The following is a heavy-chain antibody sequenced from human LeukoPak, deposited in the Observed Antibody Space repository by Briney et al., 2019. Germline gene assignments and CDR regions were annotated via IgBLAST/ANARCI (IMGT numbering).Heavy chain of an antibody. CDR1: CSSISNYY. CDR2: IYYSWST. D-gene: IGHD5-18*01. J-gene: IGHJ4*02. Sequence: PSETPSLTFTIPCSSISNYYWSLIRQPPGKGLELIRYIYYSWSTNYNPSLKSRLTISVDTSKNQFYPKLSSVTAADTAVYYCAREVAIGYSYGYHYFDYWGQGTLVTVSS. CDR3: AREVAIGYSYGYHYFDY. V-gene: IGHV4-59*01.